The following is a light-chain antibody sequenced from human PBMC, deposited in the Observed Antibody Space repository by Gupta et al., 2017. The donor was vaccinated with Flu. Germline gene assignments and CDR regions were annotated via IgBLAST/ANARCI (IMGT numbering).Light chain of an antibody. CDR1: QCHVRNDGSTY. CDR2: EVS. V-gene: IGKV2-30*02. J-gene: IGKJ2*01. CDR3: IQDANWPYA. Sequence: IACGSSQCHVRNDGSTYLHWFQQKPGQSPKRLIYEVSNRESGVPERFSGSGSGTDFTLKISRVEPDDIGVYYCIQDANWPYAFGQGTKVEI.